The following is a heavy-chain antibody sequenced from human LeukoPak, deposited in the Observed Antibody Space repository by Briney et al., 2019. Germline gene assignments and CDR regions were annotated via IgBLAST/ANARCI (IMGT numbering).Heavy chain of an antibody. D-gene: IGHD7-27*01. V-gene: IGHV6-1*01. CDR3: ARGSNWGDSNFDY. CDR1: GDSVSSNSAA. CDR2: TYYRSRLYH. Sequence: SQTLSLTCAISGDSVSSNSAAWNWIRQSPSRGLEWLGRTYYRSRLYHDYVISVKSRMTINPDTSKNQFSLHLNSVTPEDTAVYYCARGSNWGDSNFDYWGQGTLVTVSS. J-gene: IGHJ4*02.